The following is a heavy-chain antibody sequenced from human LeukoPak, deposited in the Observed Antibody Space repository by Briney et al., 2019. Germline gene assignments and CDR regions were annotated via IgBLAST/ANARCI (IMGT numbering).Heavy chain of an antibody. Sequence: ASVKVSCKVSGYTLTELSMHWVRQAPGKGLEWMGGFDPEDGETIYAQKFQGRVTMTEDTSTDTAYMELSNLRSEDTAVYYCATSGPSPTAGTRYFQHWGQGTLVTVSS. J-gene: IGHJ1*01. V-gene: IGHV1-24*01. D-gene: IGHD6-13*01. CDR3: ATSGPSPTAGTRYFQH. CDR1: GYTLTELS. CDR2: FDPEDGET.